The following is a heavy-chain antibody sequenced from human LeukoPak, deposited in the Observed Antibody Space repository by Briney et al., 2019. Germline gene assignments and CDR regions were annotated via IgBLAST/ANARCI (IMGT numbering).Heavy chain of an antibody. Sequence: SETLSLTCDVSGGSISSGGYSWSWIRQPPGKGLEWIGYIYHRGSTYYNPSLKSRVTISVDRSKNQFSLKLSSVTAADTAVYYCARGDARDGYNWDYWGQGTLVTVSS. D-gene: IGHD5-24*01. J-gene: IGHJ4*02. CDR2: IYHRGST. V-gene: IGHV4-30-2*01. CDR3: ARGDARDGYNWDY. CDR1: GGSISSGGYS.